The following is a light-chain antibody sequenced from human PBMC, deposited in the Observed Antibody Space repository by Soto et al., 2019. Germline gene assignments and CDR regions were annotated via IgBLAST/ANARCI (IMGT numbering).Light chain of an antibody. V-gene: IGKV3-20*01. CDR1: QRLSSNY. J-gene: IGKJ1*01. CDR2: GAS. Sequence: EIVLTQSPVTLSLSPVERATLSCRASQRLSSNYLAWFQQKPGQAPRLLIYGASSRATGIPDRFSGSGSGTDFTLTIPRLEPEDFAVYYCLQYGSSVWTFGQGTKVDIK. CDR3: LQYGSSVWT.